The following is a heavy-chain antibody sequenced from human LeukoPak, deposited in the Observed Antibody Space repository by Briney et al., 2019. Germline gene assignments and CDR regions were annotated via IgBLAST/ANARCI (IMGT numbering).Heavy chain of an antibody. D-gene: IGHD6-19*01. V-gene: IGHV3-11*04. J-gene: IGHJ6*03. Sequence: GGSLRLSCAASGFTFSDYYMSWIRQAPGKGLEWVSYISSSGSTIYYADSVKGRFTISRDNAKNSLYLQMNSLRAEDTAVYYCARETHSSGWGYYYYYMDVWGKGTTVTVSS. CDR2: ISSSGSTI. CDR3: ARETHSSGWGYYYYYMDV. CDR1: GFTFSDYY.